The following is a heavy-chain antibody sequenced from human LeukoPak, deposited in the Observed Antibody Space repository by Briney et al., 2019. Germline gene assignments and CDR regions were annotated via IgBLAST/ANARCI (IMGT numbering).Heavy chain of an antibody. CDR2: IKQDGNEK. CDR3: ARVYSSSSGENAFDV. Sequence: GGSLRLSCAASGFIFNNYWMSWVRQAPGKGLEWVANIKQDGNEKYYVDSVKGRFTISRDNAKNSLYLQMNSLRVEDTAVYYCARVYSSSSGENAFDVWGQGTMVTVSS. D-gene: IGHD6-6*01. CDR1: GFIFNNYW. V-gene: IGHV3-7*03. J-gene: IGHJ3*01.